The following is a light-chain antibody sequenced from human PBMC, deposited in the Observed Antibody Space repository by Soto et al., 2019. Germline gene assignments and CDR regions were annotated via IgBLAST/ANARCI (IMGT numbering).Light chain of an antibody. CDR3: QQYGRSPYT. Sequence: EIVLTRSPGTLSLSPGERATLSCRASQSVSSSYLAWYQQKPDQAPRLLIYGASSRATGIPDRFSGSGSGTDFTLTINILEPEDFAVYYCQQYGRSPYTFGQGTKLEIK. CDR1: QSVSSSY. CDR2: GAS. V-gene: IGKV3-20*01. J-gene: IGKJ2*01.